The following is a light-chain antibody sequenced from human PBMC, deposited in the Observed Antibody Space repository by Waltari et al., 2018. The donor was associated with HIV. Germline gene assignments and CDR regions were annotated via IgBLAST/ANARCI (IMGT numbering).Light chain of an antibody. Sequence: QSALTQPDSVSGPPGQSITISCTGTSDDIGGSNLVSWYQHHPGKAPRLIIFDVDKRPSGISDRFSGSKSGYTASLTISGLRTEDEADYFCCSKSTIYFGVLFGGGTTLTVL. V-gene: IGLV2-23*02. CDR2: DVD. CDR1: SDDIGGSNL. CDR3: CSKSTIYFGVL. J-gene: IGLJ2*01.